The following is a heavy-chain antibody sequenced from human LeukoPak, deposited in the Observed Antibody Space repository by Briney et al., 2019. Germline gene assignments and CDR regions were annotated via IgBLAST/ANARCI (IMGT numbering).Heavy chain of an antibody. CDR1: GGSINSSSYY. CDR3: ARTLLGYCSSTSCYPNYYYYYMDV. V-gene: IGHV4-39*07. CDR2: IYYSGST. Sequence: SETLSLTCTVSGGSINSSSYYWGWIRQPPGKGLEWIGSIYYSGSTYYNPSLKSRVTISVDTSKNQFSLKLSSVTAADTAVYYCARTLLGYCSSTSCYPNYYYYYMDVWGKGTTVTVSS. J-gene: IGHJ6*03. D-gene: IGHD2-2*01.